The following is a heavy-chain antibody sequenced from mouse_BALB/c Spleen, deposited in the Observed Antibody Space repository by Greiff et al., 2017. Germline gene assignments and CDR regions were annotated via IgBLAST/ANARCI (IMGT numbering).Heavy chain of an antibody. V-gene: IGHV2-6-4*01. D-gene: IGHD1-1*01. CDR2: IWGGGST. Sequence: VQGVESGPGLVAPSQSLSITCTVSGFSLSRYSVHWVRQPPGKGLEWLGMIWGGGSTDYNSALKSRLSISKDNSKSQVFLKMNSLQTDDTAMYYCASHYYGSIPLLNWGQGTLVTVSA. CDR1: GFSLSRYS. J-gene: IGHJ3*01. CDR3: ASHYYGSIPLLN.